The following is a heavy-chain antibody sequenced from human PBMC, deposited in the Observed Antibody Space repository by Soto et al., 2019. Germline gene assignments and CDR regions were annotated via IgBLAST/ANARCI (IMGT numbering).Heavy chain of an antibody. D-gene: IGHD3-10*01. V-gene: IGHV4-39*01. CDR1: DGSISSISYY. Sequence: PSQTLSLPCTVSDGSISSISYYWGWIRQPPGKGLEWIGSIYYSGSTYYNPSLKSRVTISVDTSKNQFSLKLSSVTAADTAVYYCARVFITMVRGALSNWFDPWGQGTLVTRLL. CDR3: ARVFITMVRGALSNWFDP. J-gene: IGHJ5*02. CDR2: IYYSGST.